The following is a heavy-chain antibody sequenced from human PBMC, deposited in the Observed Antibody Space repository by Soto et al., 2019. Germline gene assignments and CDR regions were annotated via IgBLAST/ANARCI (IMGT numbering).Heavy chain of an antibody. D-gene: IGHD6-13*01. CDR3: ARGRAAAGTRGIDY. CDR1: GGTFSSYA. CDR2: IIPIFGTA. Sequence: ASVKVSCQASGGTFSSYAISWVRQAPGQGLEWMGGIIPIFGTANYAQKFQGRVTITADESTSTAYMELSSLRSEDTAVYYCARGRAAAGTRGIDYWGQGTLVTVSS. J-gene: IGHJ4*02. V-gene: IGHV1-69*13.